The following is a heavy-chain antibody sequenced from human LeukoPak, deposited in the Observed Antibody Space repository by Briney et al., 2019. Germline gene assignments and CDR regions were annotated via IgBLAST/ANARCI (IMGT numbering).Heavy chain of an antibody. D-gene: IGHD6-19*01. CDR3: ARGLSVAGTGDFDY. Sequence: SVKVSCKASGGTFSSYAISWVRQAPGQGLEWMGGIIPIFGTANYAQKFQGRVTITADESTSTAYMELSSLRSEDTAVYYCARGLSVAGTGDFDYWGQGTLVTVSS. CDR2: IIPIFGTA. J-gene: IGHJ4*02. CDR1: GGTFSSYA. V-gene: IGHV1-69*13.